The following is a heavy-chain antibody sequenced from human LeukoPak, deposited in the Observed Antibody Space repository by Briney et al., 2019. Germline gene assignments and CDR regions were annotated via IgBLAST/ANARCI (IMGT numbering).Heavy chain of an antibody. D-gene: IGHD5-18*01. CDR3: ARGWYSYGYSGSKYYYYYYMDV. CDR1: GGSISTYY. V-gene: IGHV4-59*01. Sequence: SETLSLTCIVSGGSISTYYWSWIRQSPGKGLEWIGFIYYSGSTNYNPSRKSRVTISVDTSKNQFSLKLSSVTAADTAVYYCARGWYSYGYSGSKYYYYYYMDVWGKGTTVTVSS. CDR2: IYYSGST. J-gene: IGHJ6*03.